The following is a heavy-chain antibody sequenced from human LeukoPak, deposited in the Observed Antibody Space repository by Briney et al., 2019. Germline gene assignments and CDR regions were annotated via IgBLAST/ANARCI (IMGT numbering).Heavy chain of an antibody. J-gene: IGHJ4*02. CDR1: GFTFSSYA. CDR2: ISGSGAST. V-gene: IGHV3-23*01. CDR3: AKHPSGASIVRYFDY. Sequence: PGGSLRLSCAASGFTFSSYAMSWVRQAPGKGLEWVSVISGSGASTFYADSVKGRFSISRDNSKNTLYLQMNSLRAEDTAVYYCAKHPSGASIVRYFDYWGQGTLVIVSS. D-gene: IGHD3-16*02.